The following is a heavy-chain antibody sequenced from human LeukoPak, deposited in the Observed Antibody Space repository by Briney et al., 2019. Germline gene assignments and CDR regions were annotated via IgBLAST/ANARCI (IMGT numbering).Heavy chain of an antibody. CDR3: ARGDTAMACDY. CDR1: GGTFSSYA. D-gene: IGHD5-18*01. J-gene: IGHJ4*02. Sequence: GASVKVSCKASGGTFSSYAISWVRQATGQGLEWMGRIIPILGIANYAQKFQGRVTITADKSTSTAYMELSSLRSEDTAVYYCARGDTAMACDYWGQGTLVTVSS. V-gene: IGHV1-69*04. CDR2: IIPILGIA.